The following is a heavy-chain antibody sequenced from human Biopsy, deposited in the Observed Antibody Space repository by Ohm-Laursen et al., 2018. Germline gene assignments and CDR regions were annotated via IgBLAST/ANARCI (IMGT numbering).Heavy chain of an antibody. CDR3: ATAIDRRFDY. J-gene: IGHJ4*02. CDR2: ISSSSSTI. CDR1: GFTFSDYY. D-gene: IGHD3-22*01. V-gene: IGHV3-11*01. Sequence: SLRLSCAASGFTFSDYYMSWIRQAPGKGLEFISYISSSSSTISYADSVKGRFTISRDNAKKSLYLQLNSLRVEDTAVYYCATAIDRRFDYWGQGTLVTVSS.